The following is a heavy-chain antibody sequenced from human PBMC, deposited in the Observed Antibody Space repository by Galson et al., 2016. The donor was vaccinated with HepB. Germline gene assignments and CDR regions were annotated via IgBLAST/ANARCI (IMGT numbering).Heavy chain of an antibody. CDR1: GFTYDTYA. CDR3: AKVAPPYDNSGYYYFDH. Sequence: SLRLSCAASGFTYDTYALSWVRQAPGKGLEWVSSISHTGEYTYYADSVRGRFVISRDNSKNTLYLEVDSLRAEDAALYYCAKVAPPYDNSGYYYFDHWGQGTLVTVSS. J-gene: IGHJ4*02. CDR2: ISHTGEYT. V-gene: IGHV3-23*01. D-gene: IGHD3-22*01.